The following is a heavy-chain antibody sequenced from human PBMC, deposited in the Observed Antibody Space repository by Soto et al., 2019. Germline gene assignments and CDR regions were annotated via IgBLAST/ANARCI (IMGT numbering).Heavy chain of an antibody. CDR1: GFTFSSYA. CDR2: ISGGGGVST. Sequence: EVQLLESGGGLVQPGGSLTLSCAASGFTFSSYAMTWVRQAPGKGLEWVSGISGGGGVSTYYADSVKGRFTISRDNSMNTLELQMNRRRAEDTAVYYCAKDASSRVRGVNNWFDPWGQGTLVTVSS. D-gene: IGHD3-10*01. CDR3: AKDASSRVRGVNNWFDP. V-gene: IGHV3-23*01. J-gene: IGHJ5*02.